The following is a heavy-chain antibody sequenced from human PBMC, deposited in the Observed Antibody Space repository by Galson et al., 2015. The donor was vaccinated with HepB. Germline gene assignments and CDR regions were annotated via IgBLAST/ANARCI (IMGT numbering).Heavy chain of an antibody. CDR1: GYTFTSYY. V-gene: IGHV1-46*01. Sequence: GYTFTSYYMHWVRQASGQGLEWMGIINPSGGSTSYAQKFQGRVTMTRDTSTSTVYMELSSLRSEDTAVYYCAREGPPGTVDYWGQGTLVIVSS. CDR3: AREGPPGTVDY. J-gene: IGHJ4*02. D-gene: IGHD3-10*01. CDR2: INPSGGST.